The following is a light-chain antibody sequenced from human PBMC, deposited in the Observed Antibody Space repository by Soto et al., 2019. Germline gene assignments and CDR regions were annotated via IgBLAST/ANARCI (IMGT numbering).Light chain of an antibody. CDR1: SSNIGSNT. CDR3: ATWDDSLNVV. CDR2: SND. Sequence: QSVLTQSPSASGTPGQRVSISCSGSSSNIGSNTVSWYQHVPGTAPKLLIYSNDQRPSAVTGRFSGSKSGSSASLAISGLQSEDEAYYYCATWDDSLNVVFGGGTQLTVL. J-gene: IGLJ7*01. V-gene: IGLV1-44*01.